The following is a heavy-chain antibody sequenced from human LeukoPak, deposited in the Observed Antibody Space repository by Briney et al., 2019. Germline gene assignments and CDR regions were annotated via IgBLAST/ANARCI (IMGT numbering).Heavy chain of an antibody. CDR1: GYIFSDYA. J-gene: IGHJ4*02. V-gene: IGHV1-3*01. CDR2: INAGNGKT. Sequence: ASVKVSCKASGYIFSDYAIQWVRQAPGQGLEWMGWINAGNGKTKYSQKFQGRVTITRGTSASTAYMELSGLRSEDTAVYYCARARWTSTVTTYYLDYWGQGTLVTVS. CDR3: ARARWTSTVTTYYLDY. D-gene: IGHD4-17*01.